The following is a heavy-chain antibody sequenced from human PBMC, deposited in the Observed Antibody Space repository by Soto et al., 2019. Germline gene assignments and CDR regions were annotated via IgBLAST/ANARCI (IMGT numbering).Heavy chain of an antibody. CDR1: GFTFSSYA. V-gene: IGHV3-23*01. CDR3: ADGYVARGYVDY. CDR2: ISAGGGTT. D-gene: IGHD3-10*01. Sequence: EVQLLESGGGLVQPGGSLRLSCAASGFTFSSYAMSWVRQAPGKGLAWVSAISAGGGTTYYADSVKGRFTISRDNSKNTLYQQMNSLVAEDTAIYYCADGYVARGYVDYWGQGTLVTVSS. J-gene: IGHJ4*02.